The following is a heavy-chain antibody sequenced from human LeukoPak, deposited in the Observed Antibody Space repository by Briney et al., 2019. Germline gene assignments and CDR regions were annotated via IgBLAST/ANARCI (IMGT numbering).Heavy chain of an antibody. J-gene: IGHJ4*02. CDR3: AREVDCSSPSCQLDY. CDR2: INSNSGGT. D-gene: IGHD2-2*01. CDR1: GYTFTGYY. Sequence: ASVKVSCKASGYTFTGYYMHWVRQAPGQGLEWMAWINSNSGGTNYAQKFQGRATMTRDTSITTAYLELSSLRSDDTAVYYCAREVDCSSPSCQLDYWGQGTLVTVSS. V-gene: IGHV1-2*02.